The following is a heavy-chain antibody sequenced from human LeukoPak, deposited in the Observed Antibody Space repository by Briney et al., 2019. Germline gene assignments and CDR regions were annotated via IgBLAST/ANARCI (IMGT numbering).Heavy chain of an antibody. CDR3: TKTGGPWD. Sequence: GGSLRLSCAASGFTFSSYWMSWVRQDPGKGLEWVSVIYSDGTSYYADSVKARFSISRDNSKNSLYLQMNSLRVEDTAMYYCTKTGGPWDWGQGSLVTVSS. CDR2: IYSDGTS. CDR1: GFTFSSYW. J-gene: IGHJ4*02. D-gene: IGHD7-27*01. V-gene: IGHV3-53*01.